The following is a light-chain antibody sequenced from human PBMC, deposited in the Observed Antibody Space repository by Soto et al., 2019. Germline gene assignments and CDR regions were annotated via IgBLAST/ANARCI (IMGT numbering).Light chain of an antibody. CDR3: GTWDSSLSAVL. CDR1: SSNIGNNY. J-gene: IGLJ2*01. V-gene: IGLV1-51*01. Sequence: QSVLTQPPSVSAAPGQTVNISCTGSSSNIGNNYVSWYQQFPGTAPKLLIYDNNKRPSGIPDRFSGSKSGTSATLGITGLQTGDEADYYCGTWDSSLSAVLFGGGTKVTVL. CDR2: DNN.